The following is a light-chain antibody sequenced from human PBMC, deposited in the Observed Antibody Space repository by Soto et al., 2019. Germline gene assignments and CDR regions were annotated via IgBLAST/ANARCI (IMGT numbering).Light chain of an antibody. CDR2: AAS. J-gene: IGKJ4*01. CDR1: QGVSSW. CDR3: QQTITFPLT. V-gene: IGKV1-12*01. Sequence: DIQMTQSPSSVSASVGDSVIITCRASQGVSSWLAWYQHKPGTAPKLLIYAASTLQSGVPSRFSGSGSGTDFSLTISSLQPEDSATYYCQQTITFPLTFGGGTKVEI.